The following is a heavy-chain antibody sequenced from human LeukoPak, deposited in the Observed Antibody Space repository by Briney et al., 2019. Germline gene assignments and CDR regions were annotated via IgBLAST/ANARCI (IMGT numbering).Heavy chain of an antibody. Sequence: ASVKVSCKASGYTFTGYYMHWVRQAPGQGLEWMGWISAYNGNTNYAQKLQGRVTMTTDTSTSTAYMELRSLRSDDTAVYYCARDEPAASGGGYNWFDPWGQGTLVTVSS. D-gene: IGHD2-2*01. CDR3: ARDEPAASGGGYNWFDP. V-gene: IGHV1-18*04. J-gene: IGHJ5*02. CDR1: GYTFTGYY. CDR2: ISAYNGNT.